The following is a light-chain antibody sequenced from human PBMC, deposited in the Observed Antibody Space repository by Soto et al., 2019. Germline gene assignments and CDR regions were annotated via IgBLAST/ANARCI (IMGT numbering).Light chain of an antibody. V-gene: IGKV1-5*03. CDR3: QQYNAFWLP. Sequence: DIQMTQSPSTLSASVGDRVTITCRASQSISSWLAWYQQKPGKTTKLLVYKASILENGVPSRFSGSGAGTEFNLTIIGLQPDDFATYYCQQYNAFWLPFGGGTQLEIK. CDR1: QSISSW. CDR2: KAS. J-gene: IGKJ4*01.